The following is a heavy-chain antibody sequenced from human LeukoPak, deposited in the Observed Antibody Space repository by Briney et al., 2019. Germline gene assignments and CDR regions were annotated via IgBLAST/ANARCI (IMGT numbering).Heavy chain of an antibody. CDR1: GGSISSGSYY. Sequence: SETLSLTCTVSGGSISSGSYYWSWIRQPAGKGLEWIGRIYTSGSTNYNPSLKSRVTISVDTSKNQFSLKLSSVTAADTAVYYCARAAAGAFDYWGQGTLVTVSS. CDR3: ARAAAGAFDY. J-gene: IGHJ4*02. D-gene: IGHD6-13*01. CDR2: IYTSGST. V-gene: IGHV4-61*02.